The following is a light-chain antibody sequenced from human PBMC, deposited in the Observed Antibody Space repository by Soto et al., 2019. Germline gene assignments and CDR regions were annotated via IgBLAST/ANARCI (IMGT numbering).Light chain of an antibody. Sequence: EIVLTQSPATLSLSPGEIATLSCRASQSVSRYLAWYQHKPGQAPRLLIYDASNRATGIPARFSGSGSETDFTLTISSLEPEDFAVYYCQQRLNWPITFGQGTRLGIK. J-gene: IGKJ5*01. CDR1: QSVSRY. CDR2: DAS. V-gene: IGKV3-11*01. CDR3: QQRLNWPIT.